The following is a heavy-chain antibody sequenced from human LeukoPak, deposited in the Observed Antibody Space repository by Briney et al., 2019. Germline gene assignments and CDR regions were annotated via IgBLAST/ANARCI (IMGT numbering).Heavy chain of an antibody. CDR1: GGTFSSYA. D-gene: IGHD3-3*01. Sequence: SVKVSCKASGGTFSSYAISWVRQAPGQGLEWMGGIIPIFGTANYAQKFQGRVTITTDESTSTAYMELTSLRSEDTAVYYCARSNDFWSGYDYWGQGTLVTVSS. V-gene: IGHV1-69*05. CDR2: IIPIFGTA. J-gene: IGHJ4*02. CDR3: ARSNDFWSGYDY.